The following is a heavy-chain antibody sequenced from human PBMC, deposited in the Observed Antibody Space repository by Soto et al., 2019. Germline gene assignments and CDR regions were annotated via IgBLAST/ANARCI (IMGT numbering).Heavy chain of an antibody. J-gene: IGHJ4*02. V-gene: IGHV3-23*01. CDR2: MTGSGGDI. Sequence: EVQLLESGGGLVQPGGSLGLSCAASGFSVSTYATMWVRQPPGKGQEWVAGMTGSGGDIRYADAVKGRFTISKDNSKNTLYLQMNSLRAEDTAIYYCAKDAVYGDGLWLAGDWGQGTLVIVSS. CDR1: GFSVSTYA. CDR3: AKDAVYGDGLWLAGD. D-gene: IGHD2-21*02.